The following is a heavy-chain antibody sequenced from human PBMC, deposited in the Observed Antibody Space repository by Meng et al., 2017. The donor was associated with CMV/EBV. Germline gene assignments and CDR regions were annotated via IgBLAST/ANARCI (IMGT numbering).Heavy chain of an antibody. V-gene: IGHV5-51*01. CDR2: IYPGDSDT. J-gene: IGHJ5*02. CDR3: ARRRSSSRRFDP. D-gene: IGHD6-6*01. CDR1: GYTFTSYW. Sequence: GESLKISCKGSGYTFTSYWIVWVRQMPGKGLEWMGLIYPGDSDTKYSPSFQGQVTISADKSISTAYLQWSSLKASDTAIYYCARRRSSSRRFDPWGQGTQVTVSS.